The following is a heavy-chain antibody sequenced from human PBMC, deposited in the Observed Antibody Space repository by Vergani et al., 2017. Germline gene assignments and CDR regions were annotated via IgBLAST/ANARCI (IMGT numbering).Heavy chain of an antibody. CDR2: IYYSWST. CDR3: ARGPFLYSDVVPSGMDV. CDR1: AGSISTCAYS. J-gene: IGHJ6*02. Sequence: QVQLQESGPGLVKPSQTLSLPSPLPAGSISTCAYSWSWLRQPPRPCLESVRYIYYSWSTYYNPSLKSRVTISVDTSKNQFSLKLSSVTAADTAVYYCARGPFLYSDVVPSGMDVWGQGTTVTVSS. V-gene: IGHV4-30-4*01. D-gene: IGHD5-18*01.